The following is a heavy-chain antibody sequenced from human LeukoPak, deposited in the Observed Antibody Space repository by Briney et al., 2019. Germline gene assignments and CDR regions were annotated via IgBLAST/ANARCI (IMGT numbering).Heavy chain of an antibody. J-gene: IGHJ3*01. CDR2: FSATDGSA. V-gene: IGHV3-23*01. Sequence: GSLRLSCAASGFTFSSYAMTWVRQAPGKGLEWVSAFSATDGSAQYAESVEGRFTISRDNSKITLFLQMNSLGGEDTAVYYCARAKIAAAGTGAFDVWGQGTLVTVSS. D-gene: IGHD6-13*01. CDR1: GFTFSSYA. CDR3: ARAKIAAAGTGAFDV.